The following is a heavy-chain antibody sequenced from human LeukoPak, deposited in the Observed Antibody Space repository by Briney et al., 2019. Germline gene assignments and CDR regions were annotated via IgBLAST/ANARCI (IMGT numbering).Heavy chain of an antibody. CDR2: IKQDGSEK. CDR3: ARDDCSSISCYHNWFDP. D-gene: IGHD2-2*01. CDR1: RFTFGSYW. J-gene: IGHJ5*02. Sequence: GGTLRLSSAASRFTFGSYWMTWIRQAPGKGLERVANIKQDGSEKYYVDSVKGRFTISRDNDKNSLYLQMNSLRAEDTAVYYCARDDCSSISCYHNWFDPWGQGTLVTVSS. V-gene: IGHV3-7*01.